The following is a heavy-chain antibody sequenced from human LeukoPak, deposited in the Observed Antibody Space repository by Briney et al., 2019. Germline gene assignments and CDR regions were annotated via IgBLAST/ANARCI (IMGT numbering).Heavy chain of an antibody. CDR3: ASSPGPEGFDY. J-gene: IGHJ4*02. CDR1: GGTFSSYS. Sequence: SVKVSXKASGGTFSSYSISWVRQAPGQGLEWMGGIIPIFGTAKYAQKFQGRVTITTDESTSTAYMEVSSLRSEDTAVYYCASSPGPEGFDYWGQGTLVTVSS. CDR2: IIPIFGTA. V-gene: IGHV1-69*05.